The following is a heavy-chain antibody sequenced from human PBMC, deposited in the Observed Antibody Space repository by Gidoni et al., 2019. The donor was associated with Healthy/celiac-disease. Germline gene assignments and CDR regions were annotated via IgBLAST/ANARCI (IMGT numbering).Heavy chain of an antibody. Sequence: EVQLVESGGGLVKPGGSLRLSCAASGFIFRRYSMNWVRQAPGKGLEWVSSISSSSSYIYYADSVKGRFTISRDNAKNSLYLQMNSLRAEDTAVYYCARSWGAGYSSGWYYFDYWGQGTLVTVSS. CDR2: ISSSSSYI. CDR1: GFIFRRYS. D-gene: IGHD6-19*01. J-gene: IGHJ4*02. V-gene: IGHV3-21*01. CDR3: ARSWGAGYSSGWYYFDY.